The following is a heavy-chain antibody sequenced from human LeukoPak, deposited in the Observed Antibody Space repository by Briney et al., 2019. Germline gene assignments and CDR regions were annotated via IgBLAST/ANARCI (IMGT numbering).Heavy chain of an antibody. J-gene: IGHJ4*02. CDR1: GASVSSGDHH. CDR2: NMNT. CDR3: ATYYVNGAGRGH. D-gene: IGHD2-8*01. V-gene: IGHV4-61*08. Sequence: SETLSLTCIVSGASVSSGDHHWSWIRQAPGKGLEWIGHNMNTYYNPSLKSRVTISIDTSKNQFSLMLSTVTAVDTAIYYCATYYVNGAGRGHWGQGTLVTVSS.